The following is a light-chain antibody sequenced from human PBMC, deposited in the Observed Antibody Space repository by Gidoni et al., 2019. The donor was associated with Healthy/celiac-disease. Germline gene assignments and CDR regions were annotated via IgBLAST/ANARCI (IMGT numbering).Light chain of an antibody. J-gene: IGLJ3*02. Sequence: QSSLTQPAFVSGSPGQSINISCTGTSSDVGSYNLVSWYQQHPGKAPKLMIYEVSKRPSGVSNRFSGSKSGNTASLTISGRQAEDEADYYCCSYAGSSTWVFGGGTKLTVL. CDR3: CSYAGSSTWV. CDR1: SSDVGSYNL. V-gene: IGLV2-23*02. CDR2: EVS.